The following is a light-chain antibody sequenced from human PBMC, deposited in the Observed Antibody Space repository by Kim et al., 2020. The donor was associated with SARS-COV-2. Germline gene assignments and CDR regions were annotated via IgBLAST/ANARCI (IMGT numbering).Light chain of an antibody. CDR3: CSYAGSYTLV. V-gene: IGLV2-11*01. CDR1: SSDVGGYNY. Sequence: SVTSSCTGTSSDVGGYNYVSWYQKHPGKAPKLMIYEVSKRPSGVPDRFSGSKSGNTASLTISGLQAEDEADYYCCSYAGSYTLVFGGGTQLTVL. J-gene: IGLJ2*01. CDR2: EVS.